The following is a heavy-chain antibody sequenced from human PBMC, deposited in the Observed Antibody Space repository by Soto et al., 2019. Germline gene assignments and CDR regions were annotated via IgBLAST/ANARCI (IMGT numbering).Heavy chain of an antibody. Sequence: SVKVSCKASGGTFSSYTISWVRQAPGQGLEWMGGIIPIFGTANYAQKFQGRVTITADESTSTAYMELSSLRSEDTAVYYCARVNGYDYVWGSYRPNYYYGMDVWGQGTTVTVSS. CDR2: IIPIFGTA. V-gene: IGHV1-69*13. CDR1: GGTFSSYT. CDR3: ARVNGYDYVWGSYRPNYYYGMDV. J-gene: IGHJ6*02. D-gene: IGHD3-16*02.